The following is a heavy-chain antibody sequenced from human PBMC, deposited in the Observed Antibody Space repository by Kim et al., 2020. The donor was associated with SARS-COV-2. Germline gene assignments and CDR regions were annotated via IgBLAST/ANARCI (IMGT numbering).Heavy chain of an antibody. Sequence: GGSLRLSCAASGFAFNNYSMSWFRQAPGMGLEWVSAILASGGRTYYADSVKGRFTISRDNSKNTLYPQMNSLEVEDTAVSYCAKDYCGRLGCSDDAFAV. J-gene: IGHJ3*01. CDR1: GFAFNNYS. V-gene: IGHV3-23*01. CDR3: AKDYCGRLGCSDDAFAV. CDR2: ILASGGRT. D-gene: IGHD3-10*01.